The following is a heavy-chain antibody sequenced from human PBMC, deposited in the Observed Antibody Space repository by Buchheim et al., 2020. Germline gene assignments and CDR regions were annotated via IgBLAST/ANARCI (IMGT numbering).Heavy chain of an antibody. D-gene: IGHD3-10*01. CDR2: IYYSGNT. CDR3: ARDPSAYVTLVRGVDGMDV. CDR1: GGSIGSTNSF. J-gene: IGHJ6*02. V-gene: IGHV4-39*07. Sequence: QLQLQESGPGLVKPSETLSLNCIVSGGSIGSTNSFWGWIRQPPGKGLEWIGSIYYSGNTYYNPSLKSRVTISLDTSKKQFSLKLTSVTAADTAVYYCARDPSAYVTLVRGVDGMDVWGQGTT.